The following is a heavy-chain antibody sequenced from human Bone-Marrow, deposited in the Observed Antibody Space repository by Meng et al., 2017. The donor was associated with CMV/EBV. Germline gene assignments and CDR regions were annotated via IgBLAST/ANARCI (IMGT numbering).Heavy chain of an antibody. J-gene: IGHJ6*02. Sequence: SVKVSCKASGGTFSSYAISWVRQAPGQGLEWMGGIIPIFGTANYAQKFQGRVTITTDEFTSTAYMELSSLRSEDTAVYYCARDIVVVPAAIGYSSSWYSQQPPYGMDVWGQGTTVTVSS. CDR1: GGTFSSYA. V-gene: IGHV1-69*05. CDR2: IIPIFGTA. D-gene: IGHD2-2*01. CDR3: ARDIVVVPAAIGYSSSWYSQQPPYGMDV.